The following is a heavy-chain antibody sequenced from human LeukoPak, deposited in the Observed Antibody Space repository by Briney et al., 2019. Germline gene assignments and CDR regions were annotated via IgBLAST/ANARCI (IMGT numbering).Heavy chain of an antibody. V-gene: IGHV1-69*06. Sequence: ASVKVSCKASGGTFSSYAISWVRQAPGQGLEWTGGIIPIFGTANYAQKFQGRVTITADKSTSTAYMELSSLRSEDTAVYYCARRPWFGERNWFDPWGQGTLVTVSS. CDR2: IIPIFGTA. CDR3: ARRPWFGERNWFDP. CDR1: GGTFSSYA. D-gene: IGHD3-10*01. J-gene: IGHJ5*02.